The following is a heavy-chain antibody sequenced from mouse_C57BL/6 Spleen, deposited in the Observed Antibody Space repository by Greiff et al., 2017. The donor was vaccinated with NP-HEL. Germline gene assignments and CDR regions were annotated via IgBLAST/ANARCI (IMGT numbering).Heavy chain of an antibody. V-gene: IGHV2-9-1*01. J-gene: IGHJ2*01. Sequence: QVQLQQSGPGLVAPSQSLSITCTVSGFSLTSYAISWVRQPPGKGLEWLGVIWTGGGTTYNSALKSRLSISKDNSKSQVFLKMNSLHTDDTARYYCARKGDFFDYWGQGTTLTVSS. CDR2: IWTGGGT. CDR3: ARKGDFFDY. CDR1: GFSLTSYA.